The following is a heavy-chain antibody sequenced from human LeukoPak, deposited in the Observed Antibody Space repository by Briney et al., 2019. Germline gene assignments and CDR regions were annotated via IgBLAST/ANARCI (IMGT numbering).Heavy chain of an antibody. CDR2: ISWNSGSI. V-gene: IGHV3-9*01. CDR3: AKGRYSSSSGYFDY. CDR1: GFTFDDYA. Sequence: PGGSLRHSCAASGFTFDDYAMHWVRQAPGKGLEWVSGISWNSGSIGYADSVKGRFTISRDNAKNSLYLQMNSLRAEDTALYYCAKGRYSSSSGYFDYWGQGTLVTVSS. J-gene: IGHJ4*02. D-gene: IGHD6-13*01.